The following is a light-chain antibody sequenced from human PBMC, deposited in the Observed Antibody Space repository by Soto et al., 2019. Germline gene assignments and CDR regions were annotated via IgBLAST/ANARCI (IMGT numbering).Light chain of an antibody. Sequence: DIVMTQSPDSLAMSLGERATINCKSSQSVLDTVNKRNYVSWYQQRPGQPTKLLIYWAYTRDSGVPDRFSGRGSGTQFTLTISSLQAEDAAVYYCQQYYPTPTLTFGQGTRLQIK. CDR3: QQYYPTPTLT. CDR1: QSVLDTVNKRNY. V-gene: IGKV4-1*01. J-gene: IGKJ5*01. CDR2: WAY.